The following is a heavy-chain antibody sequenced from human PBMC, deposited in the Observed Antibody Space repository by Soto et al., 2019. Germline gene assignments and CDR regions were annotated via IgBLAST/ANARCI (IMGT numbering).Heavy chain of an antibody. J-gene: IGHJ5*02. CDR2: IHYSGST. CDR3: AREYYDILTGYANWFDP. Sequence: QVQLQESGPGLVKPSQTLSLTCTVSGGSISSGDYYWSWIRQPPGKGLEWIGYIHYSGSTYYNPSLKSRVTISVDTSKNQFSLKLSSVTAADTAVYYCAREYYDILTGYANWFDPWGQGTLVTVSS. D-gene: IGHD3-9*01. CDR1: GGSISSGDYY. V-gene: IGHV4-30-4*01.